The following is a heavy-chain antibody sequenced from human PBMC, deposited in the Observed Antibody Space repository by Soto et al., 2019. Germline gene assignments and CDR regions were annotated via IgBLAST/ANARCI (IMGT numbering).Heavy chain of an antibody. J-gene: IGHJ6*03. V-gene: IGHV4-34*01. D-gene: IGHD3-3*01. CDR2: INHSGST. CDR1: GGSFSGYY. Sequence: PSETLSLTCAVYGGSFSGYYWSWIRQPPGKGLEWIGEINHSGSTNYNPSLKSRVTISVDTSKNQFSLKLSSVTAADTAVYYCARGDPRITIFGVVNASLSPSQSYYYYMDVWGKGTTVTVSS. CDR3: ARGDPRITIFGVVNASLSPSQSYYYYMDV.